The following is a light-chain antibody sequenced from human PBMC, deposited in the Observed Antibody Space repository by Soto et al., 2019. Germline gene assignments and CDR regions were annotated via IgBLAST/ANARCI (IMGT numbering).Light chain of an antibody. CDR3: KKYNSYSWT. V-gene: IGKV1-5*03. Sequence: DIQMTQSPSTLSAPVGDRVTITCRASQSISSWLAWYQQKPGKATKLLIYKASSLESGVPSRFSGSGSGTEFTLTISSLQPDDFATYYCKKYNSYSWTVGQGNKVDIK. CDR2: KAS. CDR1: QSISSW. J-gene: IGKJ1*01.